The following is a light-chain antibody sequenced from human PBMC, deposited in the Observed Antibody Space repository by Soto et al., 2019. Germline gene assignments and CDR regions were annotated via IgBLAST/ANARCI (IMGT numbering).Light chain of an antibody. CDR2: EVT. CDR1: SSDIGGYNF. Sequence: QSALTQPPSASGSPGQSVAISCTGTSSDIGGYNFVSWYQQHPGKAPKLMIYEVTKRPSGVPDRFSGSKSGNTATLIVSGLQAEDEADYYCSSHGGSNNPYVFVTGTKLTVL. V-gene: IGLV2-8*01. J-gene: IGLJ1*01. CDR3: SSHGGSNNPYV.